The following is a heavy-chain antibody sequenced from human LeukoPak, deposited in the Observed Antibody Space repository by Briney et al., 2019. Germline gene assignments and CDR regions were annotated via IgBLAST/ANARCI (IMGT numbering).Heavy chain of an antibody. J-gene: IGHJ5*02. D-gene: IGHD3-10*01. Sequence: SETLSFTCTVSGGSISSYYWSWIRQPPGKGLEWIGYIYYSGSTNYNPSLKSRVTISVDTSKDQFSLKLSSVTAADTAVYYCARSRDGILWFGELLDIWFDPWGQGTLVTVSS. V-gene: IGHV4-59*08. CDR1: GGSISSYY. CDR2: IYYSGST. CDR3: ARSRDGILWFGELLDIWFDP.